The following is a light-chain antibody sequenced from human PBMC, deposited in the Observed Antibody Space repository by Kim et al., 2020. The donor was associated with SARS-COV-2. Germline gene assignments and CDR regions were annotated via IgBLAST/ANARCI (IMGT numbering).Light chain of an antibody. CDR1: QNINSG. V-gene: IGKV1-5*03. Sequence: ELVGDKVTTTCRASQNINSGLAWYQQKPGKAPKLLIYMASSLESGVPSRFSGSGSGTEFTLTISSLQPDDFATYYCQQYKTYPWTFGQGTKVDIK. J-gene: IGKJ1*01. CDR3: QQYKTYPWT. CDR2: MAS.